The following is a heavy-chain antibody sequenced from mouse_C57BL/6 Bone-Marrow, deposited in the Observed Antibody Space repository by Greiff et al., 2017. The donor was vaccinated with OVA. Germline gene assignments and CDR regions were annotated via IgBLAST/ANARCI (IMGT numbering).Heavy chain of an antibody. CDR3: AGWGSFAY. CDR2: IYPRSGNT. Sequence: VKLMESGAELVRPGASVKLSCKASGYTFTSYGISWVKQRTGQGLEWIGEIYPRSGNTYYNEKFKGKATLTADKYSSTAYMELRSLTSEDSAVYFCAGWGSFAYWGQGTLVTVSA. CDR1: GYTFTSYG. V-gene: IGHV1-81*01. J-gene: IGHJ3*01.